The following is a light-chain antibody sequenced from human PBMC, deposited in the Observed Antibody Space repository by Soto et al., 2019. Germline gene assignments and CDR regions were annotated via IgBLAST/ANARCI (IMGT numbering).Light chain of an antibody. V-gene: IGLV2-14*01. Sequence: QSVLTQPASVSGSPGQSITISCTGTSSEVGGYNYVSWYQQHPGKAPKLMIYDVSNRPSGVSNRFSGSKSGNTASLTISRLQAEDEADYYCSSYTSSSTPHYVFGTGTKVTVL. CDR1: SSEVGGYNY. CDR2: DVS. CDR3: SSYTSSSTPHYV. J-gene: IGLJ1*01.